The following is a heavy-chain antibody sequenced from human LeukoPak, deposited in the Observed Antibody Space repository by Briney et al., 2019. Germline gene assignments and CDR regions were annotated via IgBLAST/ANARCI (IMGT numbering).Heavy chain of an antibody. D-gene: IGHD6-19*01. CDR1: GFTFSSYA. J-gene: IGHJ5*02. CDR3: AKDTVAVAALFDP. V-gene: IGHV3-23*01. Sequence: TGRSLRLSCAASGFTFSSYAMSWVRQAPGKGLEWLSSISGSGSSTYYADSVKGRFTISRDNSKNTLYLQMNSLRAEDTAVYYCAKDTVAVAALFDPWGQGTLVTVSS. CDR2: ISGSGSST.